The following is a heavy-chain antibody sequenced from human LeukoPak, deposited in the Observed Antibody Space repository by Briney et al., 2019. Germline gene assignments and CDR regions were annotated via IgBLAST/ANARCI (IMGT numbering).Heavy chain of an antibody. CDR2: ISSSSSYI. V-gene: IGHV3-21*01. Sequence: GGSLRLSCAASGFTFRRYSMNWVRQAPGKGLEWVSSISSSSSYIYYADSVKGRFTISRDNAKNSLYLQMNSLRAEDTAVYYCASLGGGYHIYYWGQGTLVTVSS. CDR3: ASLGGGYHIYY. J-gene: IGHJ4*02. D-gene: IGHD3-16*01. CDR1: GFTFRRYS.